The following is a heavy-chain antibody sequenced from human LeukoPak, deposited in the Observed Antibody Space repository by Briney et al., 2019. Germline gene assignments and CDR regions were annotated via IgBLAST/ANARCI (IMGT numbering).Heavy chain of an antibody. D-gene: IGHD1-26*01. Sequence: PSETLSLTCTVSGYPISSGYYWGWIRQPPGKGLEWIGSIYHSGSTYYNPSLKSRVTISVDTSKNQFSLKLSSVTAADTAVYYCASLQVYSGSYYYWGQGTLVTVSS. V-gene: IGHV4-38-2*02. J-gene: IGHJ4*02. CDR2: IYHSGST. CDR3: ASLQVYSGSYYY. CDR1: GYPISSGYY.